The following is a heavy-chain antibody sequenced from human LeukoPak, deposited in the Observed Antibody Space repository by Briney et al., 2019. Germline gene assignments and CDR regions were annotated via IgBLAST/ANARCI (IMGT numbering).Heavy chain of an antibody. D-gene: IGHD6-13*01. CDR1: GFTFSNAW. V-gene: IGHV3-15*01. CDR2: SKSKTDGGTT. CDR3: TTDIWKSSRWYTRYYYGMDV. Sequence: GGSLSLSCAASGFTFSNAWMSWVRQAPGKGLEWVGRSKSKTDGGTTDYAAPVKGRLTISRDESKITLYLQMNSLKTEDTGVYHCTTDIWKSSRWYTRYYYGMDVWGKGTTDTVS. J-gene: IGHJ6*04.